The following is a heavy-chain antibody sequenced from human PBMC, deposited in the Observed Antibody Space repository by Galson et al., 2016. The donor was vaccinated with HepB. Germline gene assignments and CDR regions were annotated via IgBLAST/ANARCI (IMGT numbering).Heavy chain of an antibody. CDR3: AGGGGWLSHY. J-gene: IGHJ4*02. V-gene: IGHV3-7*01. CDR2: IKQDGSEK. D-gene: IGHD3-22*01. CDR1: GFVFSSYI. Sequence: SLRLSCAASGFVFSSYIMNWFRQAPGKGLEWVANIKQDGSEKYYVDSVKGRFTISRDNAKNLLYLQMNSLRAEDTAVYYCAGGGGWLSHYWGQGTLVTVSS.